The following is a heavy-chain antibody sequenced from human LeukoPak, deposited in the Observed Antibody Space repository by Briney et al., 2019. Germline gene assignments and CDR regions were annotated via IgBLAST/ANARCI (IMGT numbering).Heavy chain of an antibody. J-gene: IGHJ4*02. Sequence: GGSLTLSCTVSGFTVSSNSMSWVRQAPGKGLEWVSFIYSDNTHYSDSVKGRFTVSRDNSKNTLYLQMNSLRAEDTAVYYCARRAGAYSHPYDYWGQGTLVTVSS. V-gene: IGHV3-53*01. CDR2: IYSDNT. D-gene: IGHD4/OR15-4a*01. CDR1: GFTVSSNS. CDR3: ARRAGAYSHPYDY.